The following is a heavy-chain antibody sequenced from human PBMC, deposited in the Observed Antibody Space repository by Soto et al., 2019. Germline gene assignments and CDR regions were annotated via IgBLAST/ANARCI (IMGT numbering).Heavy chain of an antibody. Sequence: SETLSLTCTVSCGSISNCFCNWIRQPAGKGLEWIGRIDNSGSTNYNPSLKSRITMSADTSRNQFSLKLNSVTAADTAVYYCARGGQDFWSGPFDYWGQGALVTVSS. CDR1: CGSISNCF. J-gene: IGHJ4*02. CDR2: IDNSGST. V-gene: IGHV4-4*07. D-gene: IGHD3-3*01. CDR3: ARGGQDFWSGPFDY.